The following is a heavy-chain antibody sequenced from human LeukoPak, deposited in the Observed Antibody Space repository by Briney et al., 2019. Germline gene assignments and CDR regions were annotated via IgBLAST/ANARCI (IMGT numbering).Heavy chain of an antibody. CDR2: ISGSGCST. CDR1: GYTFSSYG. V-gene: IGHV3-23*01. Sequence: GGSLRLSCAPSGYTFSSYGMSWVRQARGKGLEGVPAISGSGCSTYYADSVKARFTISRDNSKNTLYLQNHSLRSEDRAVYYCAKDWLAYCCGDCDSGSDYWGQGTLVTVSS. J-gene: IGHJ4*02. D-gene: IGHD2-21*02. CDR3: AKDWLAYCCGDCDSGSDY.